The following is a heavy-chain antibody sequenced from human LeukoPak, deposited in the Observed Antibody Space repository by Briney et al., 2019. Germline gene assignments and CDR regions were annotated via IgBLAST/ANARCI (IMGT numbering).Heavy chain of an antibody. CDR3: ARGQARLAWFDP. CDR2: MYHSGST. V-gene: IGHV4-38-2*02. J-gene: IGHJ5*02. D-gene: IGHD6-19*01. CDR1: GGSLSTYY. Sequence: PSETLSLTCTVSGGSLSTYYWSWIRQPPGKGLEWIGSMYHSGSTYYKPSLKSRVTISLDTSKNQFSLKLRSVTAADTAVYYCARGQARLAWFDPWGQGTLVTVSS.